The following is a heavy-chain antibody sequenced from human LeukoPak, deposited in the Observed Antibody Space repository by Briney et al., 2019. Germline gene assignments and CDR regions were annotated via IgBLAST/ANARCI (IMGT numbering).Heavy chain of an antibody. Sequence: KPSETLSLTCTVSGGSISSYYWSWIRQPPGKGLEWIGYIYYSGSTNYNPSLKSRVTISVDTSKNQFSLKLSSVTAADTAVYYCARFGGSDAFDIWGQGTMVTVSS. CDR3: ARFGGSDAFDI. CDR1: GGSISSYY. CDR2: IYYSGST. V-gene: IGHV4-59*01. D-gene: IGHD2-15*01. J-gene: IGHJ3*02.